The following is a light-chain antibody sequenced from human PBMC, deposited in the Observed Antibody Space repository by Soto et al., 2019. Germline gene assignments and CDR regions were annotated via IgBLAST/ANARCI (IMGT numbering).Light chain of an antibody. CDR3: QQYNKWPPT. Sequence: EVLMTQFPATLSVSPGERATLSCRASENIFTKLAWYQQKVGQTPRLVICGASTRATGIPDRFSGSESGTEFTLTISSLQSEDIGIYYCQQYNKWPPTFGGGTKVGI. J-gene: IGKJ4*01. CDR1: ENIFTK. CDR2: GAS. V-gene: IGKV3-15*01.